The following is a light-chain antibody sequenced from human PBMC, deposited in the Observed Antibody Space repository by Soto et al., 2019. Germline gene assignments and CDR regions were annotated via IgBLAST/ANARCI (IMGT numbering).Light chain of an antibody. CDR3: QSYEGSLRRV. CDR1: SSNIGAGYD. Sequence: QSVLTQPPSVSGAPGQRVTISCTGSSSNIGAGYDGHWYQQLPGTAPKLLIYGNNNRPSGVPDRFSGSKSGTSASLAITGLQAEDEADYYCQSYEGSLRRVFGGGTQLTVL. J-gene: IGLJ2*01. CDR2: GNN. V-gene: IGLV1-40*01.